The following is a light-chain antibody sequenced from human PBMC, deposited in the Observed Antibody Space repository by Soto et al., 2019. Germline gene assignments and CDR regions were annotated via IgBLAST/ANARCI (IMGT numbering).Light chain of an antibody. J-gene: IGKJ5*01. CDR3: QQYYTTPT. CDR1: QSVLYSSNNNNY. V-gene: IGKV4-1*01. Sequence: DIVMTQSPDSLAVSLGERATINCKSSQSVLYSSNNNNYLAWYQQKPGQPPKLLIYWASTRESGVPDRFSGSGSETDFTLTISSLQAADVAVYFCQQYYTTPTFGQGTRLEIK. CDR2: WAS.